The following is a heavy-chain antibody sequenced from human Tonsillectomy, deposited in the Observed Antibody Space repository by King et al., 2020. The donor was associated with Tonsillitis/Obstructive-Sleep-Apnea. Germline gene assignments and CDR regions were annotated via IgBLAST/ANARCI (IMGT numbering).Heavy chain of an antibody. Sequence: LQLQESGPGLVKPSETLSLTCTVSGGSITSSTYYWGWIRRSPGKGLEWIGSIYYSGSTQYNPSLKSLVIISVDTSKNQFSLKLNSVTAADTAVYYCARQSYSGYDSDWFDPWGQGTLVTVSS. CDR2: IYYSGST. D-gene: IGHD5-12*01. CDR3: ARQSYSGYDSDWFDP. CDR1: GGSITSSTYY. J-gene: IGHJ5*02. V-gene: IGHV4-39*01.